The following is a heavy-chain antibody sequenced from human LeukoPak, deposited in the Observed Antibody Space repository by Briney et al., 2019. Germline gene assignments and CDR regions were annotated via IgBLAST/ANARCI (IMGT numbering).Heavy chain of an antibody. J-gene: IGHJ2*01. V-gene: IGHV3-9*01. Sequence: GRSLRLSCAASGFTFDDYDMHWVRQAPGKGLEWVSGISWNRGSIGYADSVKGRFAISRDTAKNSLYLQMNSLRPEDTALYYCAKGGAAADNYWYFDLWGRGTLVTVSS. CDR2: ISWNRGSI. CDR3: AKGGAAADNYWYFDL. CDR1: GFTFDDYD. D-gene: IGHD6-13*01.